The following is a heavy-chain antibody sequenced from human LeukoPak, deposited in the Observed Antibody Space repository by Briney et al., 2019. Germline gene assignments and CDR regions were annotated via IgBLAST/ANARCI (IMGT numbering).Heavy chain of an antibody. J-gene: IGHJ4*02. CDR1: GFTFSSYG. CDR3: AKDPGYCSSTSCYL. Sequence: PGGSLRLSCAASGFTFSSYGMHWVRQAPGKGLEWVGFIRYDGSNKYYADSVKGRFTISRDNSKNTLYLQMNSLRAEDTAVYYCAKDPGYCSSTSCYLWGQGTLVTVSS. CDR2: IRYDGSNK. V-gene: IGHV3-30*02. D-gene: IGHD2-2*01.